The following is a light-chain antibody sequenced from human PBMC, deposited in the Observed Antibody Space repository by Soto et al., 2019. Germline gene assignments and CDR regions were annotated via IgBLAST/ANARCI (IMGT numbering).Light chain of an antibody. CDR3: NSYTTSSTWV. Sequence: QSALTQPASVSGSPGQSITISCTGTTSDVGGDHYVSWYQQHPGKAPKLLIYEVINRPSGISDRFSGSKSGNTASLTISGLQAEDEADYYCNSYTTSSTWVFGGGTKVTVL. CDR2: EVI. J-gene: IGLJ3*02. V-gene: IGLV2-14*01. CDR1: TSDVGGDHY.